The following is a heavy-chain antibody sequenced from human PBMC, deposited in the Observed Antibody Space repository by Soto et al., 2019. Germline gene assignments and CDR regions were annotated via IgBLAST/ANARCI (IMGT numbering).Heavy chain of an antibody. CDR2: ISWFSGSI. V-gene: IGHV3-9*01. D-gene: IGHD4-17*01. CDR3: ARTTVTAGVYYGLDL. CDR1: GFRFDDSA. J-gene: IGHJ6*02. Sequence: GGSLRLSCAASGFRFDDSAMHWVRQAPGKGLEWVSGISWFSGSIGYAASVKGRFTISRDNDCNSLFLQMNGLRSDDTALYYCARTTVTAGVYYGLDLWGQGTMVTVSS.